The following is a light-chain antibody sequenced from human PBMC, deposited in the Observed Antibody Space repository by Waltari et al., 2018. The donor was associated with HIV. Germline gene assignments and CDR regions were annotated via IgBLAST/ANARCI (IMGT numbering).Light chain of an antibody. Sequence: EIVMTQSPATLSVSPGERATLSCRASQSVSSNLAWYQQKPGQAPRLLIYDASSRAAGVPDRFSGSGSGTDFTLTISRLEPEDFAVYYCHQFGSSTSYTFGQGTKLEIK. CDR3: HQFGSSTSYT. J-gene: IGKJ2*01. V-gene: IGKV3-20*01. CDR1: QSVSSN. CDR2: DAS.